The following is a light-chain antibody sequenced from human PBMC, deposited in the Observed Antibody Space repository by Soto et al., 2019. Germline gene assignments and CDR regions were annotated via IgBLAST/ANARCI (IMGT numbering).Light chain of an antibody. J-gene: IGKJ1*01. Sequence: EIALSQSPATLSASPGESATLSCMASQSDSSSYLAWYRQKPGQAPRLLIYGASSRATGIPDRFSGSGSGTDFTLTISRLEPEDFAVYYCQQYGNSPRTFGQGTKVDIK. CDR2: GAS. V-gene: IGKV3-20*01. CDR1: QSDSSSY. CDR3: QQYGNSPRT.